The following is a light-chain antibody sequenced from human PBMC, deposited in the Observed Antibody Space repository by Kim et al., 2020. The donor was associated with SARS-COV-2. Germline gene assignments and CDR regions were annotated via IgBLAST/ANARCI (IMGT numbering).Light chain of an antibody. CDR2: AKN. V-gene: IGLV3-19*01. CDR3: NSRETGGDHLI. Sequence: SSELTQDPAVSVALGQTVRITCQGESLRTYVASWYQQKPGQAPVLVIFAKNSRPSGIPDRFSASTSRNTASLTITEAQAEDEAVYYCNSRETGGDHLIFGGGTQLTVL. J-gene: IGLJ2*01. CDR1: SLRTYV.